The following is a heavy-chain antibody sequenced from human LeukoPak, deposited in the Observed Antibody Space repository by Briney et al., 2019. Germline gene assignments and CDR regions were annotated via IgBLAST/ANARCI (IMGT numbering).Heavy chain of an antibody. CDR1: GYSFTSSD. Sequence: ASVKVSCKASGYSFTSSDISWVRQAPGQGLEWMGWKNPNSGNTDYAQKFQGRVTFTSDTAIGTAYMELSSLTSEDTAVYYCARGSGWRSNYYYYMDVWGKGTTVTVSS. V-gene: IGHV1-8*03. J-gene: IGHJ6*03. CDR2: KNPNSGNT. CDR3: ARGSGWRSNYYYYMDV. D-gene: IGHD6-19*01.